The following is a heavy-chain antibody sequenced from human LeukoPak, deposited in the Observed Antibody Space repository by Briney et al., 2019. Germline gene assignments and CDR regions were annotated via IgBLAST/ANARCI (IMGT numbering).Heavy chain of an antibody. V-gene: IGHV3-21*01. D-gene: IGHD2-21*02. CDR3: ARDPDCGGDCYSGY. CDR1: GFTFSSYS. Sequence: KTGGSLRLSCAASGFTFSSYSMNWVRQAPGKGLEWASSISSSSSYIYYADSVKGRFTISRDNAKNSLYLQMNSLRAEDTAVYYYARDPDCGGDCYSGYWGQGTLVTVSS. J-gene: IGHJ4*02. CDR2: ISSSSSYI.